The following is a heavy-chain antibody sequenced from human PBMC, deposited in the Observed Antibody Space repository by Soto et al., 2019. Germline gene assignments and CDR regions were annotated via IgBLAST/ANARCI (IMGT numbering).Heavy chain of an antibody. CDR3: AKEGVLDDYIWGSYRSYYFDY. CDR1: GFTFSSYA. V-gene: IGHV3-23*01. J-gene: IGHJ4*02. CDR2: ISGSGGST. Sequence: GGSLRLSCAASGFTFSSYAMSWVRQAPGKGLEWVSAISGSGGSTYYADSVKGRFTISRDNSKNTLYLQMNSLRAEDTAVYYCAKEGVLDDYIWGSYRSYYFDYWGQGTLVTVSS. D-gene: IGHD3-16*02.